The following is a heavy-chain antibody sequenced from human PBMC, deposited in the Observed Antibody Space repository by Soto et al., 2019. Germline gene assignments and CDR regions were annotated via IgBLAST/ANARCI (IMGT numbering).Heavy chain of an antibody. J-gene: IGHJ4*02. CDR3: VREGDFSDNHGHPLFDY. D-gene: IGHD3-3*01. Sequence: QVQLQESGPRLVKPSETPSRTCTVSGVSMTNYYWALILQPAGKGLEWIGLIFGIGYTNYNPSLKRRVILSVETSNSQFYLTLPSLTTGDTAVYYCVREGDFSDNHGHPLFDYWGQGTLVSVSS. CDR2: IFGIGYT. V-gene: IGHV4-4*07. CDR1: GVSMTNYY.